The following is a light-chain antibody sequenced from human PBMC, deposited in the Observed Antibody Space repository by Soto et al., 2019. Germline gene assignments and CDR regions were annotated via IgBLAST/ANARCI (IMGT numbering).Light chain of an antibody. CDR1: QSVSRN. CDR3: QQSASSVT. J-gene: IGKJ1*01. CDR2: DAD. Sequence: DIVMTQSPATLSVSPGERATLSCRASQSVSRNLALYQQKPGQAPTLLIYDADTRATGIPDRFSGSGFGTHFTLTISSLEPEDFAMYYCQQSASSVTFGQGTKVDI. V-gene: IGKV3D-15*01.